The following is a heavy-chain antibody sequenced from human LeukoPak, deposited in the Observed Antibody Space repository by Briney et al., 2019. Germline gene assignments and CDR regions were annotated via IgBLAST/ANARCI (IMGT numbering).Heavy chain of an antibody. CDR1: GFTFSSYA. D-gene: IGHD2-15*01. J-gene: IGHJ4*02. V-gene: IGHV3-30-3*01. Sequence: GGSLRLSCAASGFTFSSYAIHWVRQAQGKGLEWLAVISYDGTYKYYADSVKGRFNISRDNSKNTLFLQMNSLRAEDTAVYYCANQGYCSGGSCYSSPIDYWGQGTLVTVSS. CDR2: ISYDGTYK. CDR3: ANQGYCSGGSCYSSPIDY.